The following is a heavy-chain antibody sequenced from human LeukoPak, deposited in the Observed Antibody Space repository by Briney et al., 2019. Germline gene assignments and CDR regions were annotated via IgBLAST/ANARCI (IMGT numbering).Heavy chain of an antibody. Sequence: SETLSLTCAVYGGSFSGYYWSWIRQPPGKGLEWIGEINHSGSTNYNPSLKSRVTISVDTSKNQFSLKLSSVTAADTAVYYCAREGYGYVWGSYRYTELYDYWGQGTLVTVSS. CDR1: GGSFSGYY. CDR3: AREGYGYVWGSYRYTELYDY. D-gene: IGHD3-16*02. V-gene: IGHV4-34*01. J-gene: IGHJ4*02. CDR2: INHSGST.